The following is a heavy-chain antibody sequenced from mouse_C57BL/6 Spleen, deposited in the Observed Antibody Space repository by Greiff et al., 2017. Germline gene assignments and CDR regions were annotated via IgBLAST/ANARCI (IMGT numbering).Heavy chain of an antibody. J-gene: IGHJ4*01. V-gene: IGHV1-59*01. CDR3: ARKGLPHRYAMDY. Sequence: VKLQQPGAELVRPGTSVKLSCKASGYTFTSYWMHWVKQRPGQGLEWIGVIDPSDSYTNYNQKFKGKATLTVDTSSSTAYMQLSSLTSEDSAVYYCARKGLPHRYAMDYWGQGTSVTVSS. CDR1: GYTFTSYW. D-gene: IGHD5-5*01. CDR2: IDPSDSYT.